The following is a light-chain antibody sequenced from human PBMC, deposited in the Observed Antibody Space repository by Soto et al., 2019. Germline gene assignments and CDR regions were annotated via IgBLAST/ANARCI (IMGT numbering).Light chain of an antibody. CDR3: QQFNNWPRT. CDR2: GAS. CDR1: QCVSSN. J-gene: IGKJ1*01. Sequence: EILLTQSACTLSLAPGERATVSCRPSQCVSSNYLAWYQQRPGQAPRLVIYGASTRATGIPARFSGSGYGTESNLTISSLQSEDFAVYYCQQFNNWPRTFGQGTQVDIK. V-gene: IGKV3-15*01.